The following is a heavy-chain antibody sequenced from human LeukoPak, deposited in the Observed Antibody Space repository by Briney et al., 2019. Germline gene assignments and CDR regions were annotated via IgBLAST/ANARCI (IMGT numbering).Heavy chain of an antibody. V-gene: IGHV4-34*01. Sequence: SETLSLTCAVYGGSFSGYYWSWVRQPPGKGLEWIGEINHSGSTKYSPSLESRLTISVDTSKNQVSLKLTSVTAADTAVYYCARVLVPAAIFRWFDPWGQGTLVTVSS. D-gene: IGHD2-2*01. CDR1: GGSFSGYY. J-gene: IGHJ5*02. CDR2: INHSGST. CDR3: ARVLVPAAIFRWFDP.